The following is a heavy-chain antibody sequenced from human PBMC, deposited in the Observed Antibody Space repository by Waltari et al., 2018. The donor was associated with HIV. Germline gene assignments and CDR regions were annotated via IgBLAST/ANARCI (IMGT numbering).Heavy chain of an antibody. CDR1: GDSISSYY. D-gene: IGHD3-9*01. CDR2: IFTSGST. V-gene: IGHV4-4*07. Sequence: QVQLQESGPGLVKPSETLSLTCTVSGDSISSYYWTWIRRPAGKGLEWIGRIFTSGSTSYNPSLTSRVTMALDTSRNQFSLKLTSVTAADTAVYYCAREEYYDILTGPPYGLDVWGQGTTVTVSS. J-gene: IGHJ6*02. CDR3: AREEYYDILTGPPYGLDV.